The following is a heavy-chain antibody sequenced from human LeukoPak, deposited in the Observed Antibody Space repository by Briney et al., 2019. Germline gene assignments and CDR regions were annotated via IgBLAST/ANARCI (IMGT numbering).Heavy chain of an antibody. D-gene: IGHD6-19*01. CDR3: ARDRGSGWSYYFDY. J-gene: IGHJ4*02. Sequence: GGSLRLSCAASGFTFSSYSMNWVRQAPGKGLEWVSSISSSSSYIYYADSVKGRFTIYRDHAKTSLYLQMNSLRAEDTAVYYCARDRGSGWSYYFDYWGQGTLVTVSS. CDR2: ISSSSSYI. CDR1: GFTFSSYS. V-gene: IGHV3-21*01.